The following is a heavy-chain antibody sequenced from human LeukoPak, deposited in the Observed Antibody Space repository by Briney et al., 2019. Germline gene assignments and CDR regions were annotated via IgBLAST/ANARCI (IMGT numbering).Heavy chain of an antibody. V-gene: IGHV4-30-2*01. Sequence: SETLSLTCTVSGGSISSGGYYWSWIRQPPGKGLEWIGYIYNSGNTFYSPSLKSRVTMSGDRSKNQFSLKLSSVTAADTAVYYCARATFRRGIDAFDIWGQGTMVTVSS. CDR3: ARATFRRGIDAFDI. CDR2: IYNSGNT. CDR1: GGSISSGGYY. D-gene: IGHD3-16*01. J-gene: IGHJ3*02.